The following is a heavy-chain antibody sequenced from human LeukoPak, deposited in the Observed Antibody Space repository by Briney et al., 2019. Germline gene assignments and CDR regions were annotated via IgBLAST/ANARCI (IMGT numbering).Heavy chain of an antibody. CDR3: AKDDFDY. Sequence: PGGSLRLSCAASGFTFDDYAMHWVRHAPGKGLEWVLGISWNSGSIGYADSVKGRFTISRDNAKNSLYLQINSLRAEDTALYYCAKDDFDYWGQGTLVTVSS. CDR1: GFTFDDYA. J-gene: IGHJ4*02. V-gene: IGHV3-9*01. CDR2: ISWNSGSI.